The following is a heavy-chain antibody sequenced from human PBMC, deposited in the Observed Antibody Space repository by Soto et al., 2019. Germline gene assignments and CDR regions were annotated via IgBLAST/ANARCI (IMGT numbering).Heavy chain of an antibody. V-gene: IGHV4-39*01. CDR3: ARQRTTVVTQAYFDH. CDR1: GESISSSSYY. J-gene: IGHJ4*02. Sequence: SETLSLTCSVSGESISSSSYYWGWIRQPPGTGLEWIGSIYYSGRTYYNPSFKSRVTISIDTSKNQFSLKLSSVTATDTAVYYCARQRTTVVTQAYFDHWGQGALVTVSS. CDR2: IYYSGRT. D-gene: IGHD2-21*02.